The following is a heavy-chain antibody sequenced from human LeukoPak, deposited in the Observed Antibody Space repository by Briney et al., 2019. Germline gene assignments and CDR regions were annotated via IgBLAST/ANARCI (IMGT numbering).Heavy chain of an antibody. CDR2: ISGSGDST. CDR3: AKDHSGSGRAFEY. D-gene: IGHD2-15*01. J-gene: IGHJ4*02. CDR1: GFTFSSYV. Sequence: PGGSLRLSCAGSGFTFSSYVMTWVRQAPGKGLEWVSLISGSGDSTYYADSVKGRFTISRDNSKNTLYLQMNTRRPEDTAVYYCAKDHSGSGRAFEYWGQGTLVTVTS. V-gene: IGHV3-23*01.